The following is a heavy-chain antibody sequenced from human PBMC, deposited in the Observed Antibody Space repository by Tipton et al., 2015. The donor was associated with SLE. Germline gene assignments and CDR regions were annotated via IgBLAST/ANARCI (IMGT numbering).Heavy chain of an antibody. D-gene: IGHD6-6*01. CDR2: IYYSGST. Sequence: TLSLTCAVYGGSISSHYWSWIRQPPGKGLEWIGYIYYSGSTNYNPSLKSRVTISVDTSKNQFSLKLSSVTAADTAVYYCARSMSIAARGNAFDIWGQGTMVTVSS. J-gene: IGHJ3*02. CDR1: GGSISSHY. V-gene: IGHV4-59*11. CDR3: ARSMSIAARGNAFDI.